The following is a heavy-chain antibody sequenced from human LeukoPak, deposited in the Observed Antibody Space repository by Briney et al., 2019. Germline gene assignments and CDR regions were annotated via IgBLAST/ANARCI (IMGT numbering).Heavy chain of an antibody. J-gene: IGHJ4*02. CDR3: AKALSGYSYGTFDF. Sequence: GRSLRLSCAASGFTFDDYAMHWVRQAPGKGLEWVSGISWNSGTIGYADSVKGRFTISRDNAKNSLYLQMNSLRAEDTALYHCAKALSGYSYGTFDFWGQGTLVTVSS. CDR1: GFTFDDYA. V-gene: IGHV3-9*01. D-gene: IGHD5-18*01. CDR2: ISWNSGTI.